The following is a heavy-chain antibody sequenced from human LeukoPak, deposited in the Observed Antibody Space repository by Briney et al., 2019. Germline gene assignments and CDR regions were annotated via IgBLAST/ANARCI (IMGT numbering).Heavy chain of an antibody. Sequence: GGSLRLSCAASGFTFSSYSMNWVRQAPGKGLEWVSYISSSSSTIYYADSVKGRFTISRDNSKNTLYLQMNSLRAEDTAVYYCAKTYYYDSSGCFDYWGQGTLVTVSS. CDR1: GFTFSSYS. CDR2: ISSSSSTI. D-gene: IGHD3-22*01. J-gene: IGHJ4*02. V-gene: IGHV3-48*01. CDR3: AKTYYYDSSGCFDY.